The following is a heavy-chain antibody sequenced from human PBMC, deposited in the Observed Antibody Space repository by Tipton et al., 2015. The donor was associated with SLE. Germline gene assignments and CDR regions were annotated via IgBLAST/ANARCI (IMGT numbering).Heavy chain of an antibody. CDR2: IKQDGSDQ. Sequence: SLRLSCAASGFTFSNYGMHWVRQAPGKGLEWVANIKQDGSDQYYVDSVKGRFTISRDNAKSSLFLQMNSLRVEDTAVYYCAREPSTEAFDFWGQGTLVTVSS. CDR1: GFTFSNYG. CDR3: AREPSTEAFDF. J-gene: IGHJ4*02. V-gene: IGHV3-7*01.